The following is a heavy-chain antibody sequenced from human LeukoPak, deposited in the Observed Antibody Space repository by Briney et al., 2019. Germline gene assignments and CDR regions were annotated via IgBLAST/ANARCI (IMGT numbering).Heavy chain of an antibody. D-gene: IGHD3-22*01. CDR1: GGSISSYY. Sequence: TSETLSLTCTVSGGSISSYYWSWIRQPPGKGLEWIGYIYYSGSTNYNPSLKSRVTISVDTSKNQFSLKLSSVTAADTAVYYCARLRLDDYDSSATYYFDYWGQGTLVTVSS. CDR2: IYYSGST. CDR3: ARLRLDDYDSSATYYFDY. V-gene: IGHV4-59*01. J-gene: IGHJ4*02.